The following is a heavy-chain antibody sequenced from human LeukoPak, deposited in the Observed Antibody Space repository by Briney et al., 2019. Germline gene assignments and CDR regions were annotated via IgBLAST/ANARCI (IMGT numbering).Heavy chain of an antibody. J-gene: IGHJ3*02. CDR1: GYTFSSYA. CDR2: INTGNGNT. Sequence: GASVKVSCKASGYTFSSYAMHWVRQAPGQRLEWMGWINTGNGNTKYSQKFQGRVTITRDTSASTAYMELSSLRSEDTAVYYCARGYGDFEQDAFDIWGQGTLVTVSS. D-gene: IGHD4-17*01. CDR3: ARGYGDFEQDAFDI. V-gene: IGHV1-3*04.